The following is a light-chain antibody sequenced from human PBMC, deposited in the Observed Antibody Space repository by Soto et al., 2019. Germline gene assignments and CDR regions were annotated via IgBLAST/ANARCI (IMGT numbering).Light chain of an antibody. CDR1: QSVSSN. J-gene: IGKJ1*01. V-gene: IGKV3-11*01. CDR3: QQRSNWPWT. Sequence: VLTQSPATLSVSPGERATLSCRASQSVSSNLAWYQQKPGQAPRLLIYGASNRATGIPVRFSGSGSGTDYTLTITNLEPEDFAIYYCQQRSNWPWTFGQGTKVDIK. CDR2: GAS.